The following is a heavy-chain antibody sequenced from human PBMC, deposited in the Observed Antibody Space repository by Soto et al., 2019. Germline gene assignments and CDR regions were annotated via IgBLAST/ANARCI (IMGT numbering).Heavy chain of an antibody. CDR2: IIPIRAIA. CDR1: GGTFSSYT. CDR3: ARATVTGENWFDP. D-gene: IGHD4-17*01. Sequence: QVQLVQSGAEVKKPGSSVKVSCKASGGTFSSYTISWVRQAPGQGLEWMGRIIPIRAIANYAQKFQGRVTITADKSTSTAYMELSSLRSEDTAVYYCARATVTGENWFDPWGQGTLVTVSS. V-gene: IGHV1-69*02. J-gene: IGHJ5*02.